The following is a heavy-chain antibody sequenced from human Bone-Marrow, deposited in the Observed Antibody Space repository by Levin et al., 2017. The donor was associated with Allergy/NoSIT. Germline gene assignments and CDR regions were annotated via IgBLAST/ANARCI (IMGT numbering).Heavy chain of an antibody. J-gene: IGHJ3*02. CDR1: GFTFSSSA. V-gene: IGHV3-23*01. Sequence: LSLTCAASGFTFSSSAMSWVRPAPGKGLEWVSSITAGEASTHYTDSVKGRLTVSRDNSKNTLYLQMNSLRAEDTALYYCAKVRRGLDAFEIWGQGTMVTVSS. D-gene: IGHD3/OR15-3a*01. CDR2: ITAGEAST. CDR3: AKVRRGLDAFEI.